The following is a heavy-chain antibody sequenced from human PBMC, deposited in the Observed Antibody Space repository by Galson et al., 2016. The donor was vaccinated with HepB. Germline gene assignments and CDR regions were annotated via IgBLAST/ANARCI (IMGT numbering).Heavy chain of an antibody. CDR2: INSDGSST. V-gene: IGHV3-74*01. D-gene: IGHD6-13*01. Sequence: SLRLSCAASGFFFSNFVMTWVRQAPGKGLVWVSRINSDGSSTSYADSVKGRFTISRDNAKNTLYLQMNSLRAEDTAVYYCASSVAAAGNWFDPWGQGTLVTVSS. J-gene: IGHJ5*02. CDR1: GFFFSNFV. CDR3: ASSVAAAGNWFDP.